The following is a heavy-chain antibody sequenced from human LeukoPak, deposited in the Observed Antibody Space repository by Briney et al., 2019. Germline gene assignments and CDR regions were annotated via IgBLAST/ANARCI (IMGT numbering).Heavy chain of an antibody. CDR3: ARTRWTGGWHLDY. D-gene: IGHD6-19*01. CDR2: INHSGSP. V-gene: IGHV4-34*01. CDR1: GGSISSGGYS. Sequence: SETLSLTCAVSGGSISSGGYSWSWIRQPPGKGLEWIGEINHSGSPNYNPSLESRVTISADTSKNQFSLHLRSVTAADTAVYFCARTRWTGGWHLDYWSQGTHLTVSS. J-gene: IGHJ4*02.